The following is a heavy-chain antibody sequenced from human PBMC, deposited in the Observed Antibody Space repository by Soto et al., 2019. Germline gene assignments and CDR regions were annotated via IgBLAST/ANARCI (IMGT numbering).Heavy chain of an antibody. V-gene: IGHV3-21*02. CDR1: GFTVSSHS. J-gene: IGHJ4*02. Sequence: EVQLVASGGGLVKPGGSLRLSCAASGFTVSSHSMNWVRQAPGKGLVWVSSISSTSSFIYYRDSVKGRFTISRDNAKNALYLQMNSLRAEDTAVYYCARGDSVTTVTAIDYWGQGSLVTVSS. CDR2: ISSTSSFI. D-gene: IGHD4-17*01. CDR3: ARGDSVTTVTAIDY.